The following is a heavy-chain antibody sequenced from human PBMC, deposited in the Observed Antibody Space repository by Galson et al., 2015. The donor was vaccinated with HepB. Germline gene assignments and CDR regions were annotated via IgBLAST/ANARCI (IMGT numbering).Heavy chain of an antibody. CDR1: GFTFSSYA. Sequence: SLRLSCAASGFTFSSYAMSWVRQAPGKGLEWVSAISGSGGSTYYADSVKGRFTISRDNSKNTLYLQMNSLGAEDTAVYYCATKYYDILTGYFFEYFQHWGQGTLVTVSS. V-gene: IGHV3-23*01. CDR3: ATKYYDILTGYFFEYFQH. J-gene: IGHJ1*01. CDR2: ISGSGGST. D-gene: IGHD3-9*01.